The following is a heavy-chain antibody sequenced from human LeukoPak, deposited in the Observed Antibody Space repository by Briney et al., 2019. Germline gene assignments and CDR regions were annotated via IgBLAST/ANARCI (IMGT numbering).Heavy chain of an antibody. D-gene: IGHD3-10*01. J-gene: IGHJ4*02. CDR2: INPNSGGT. CDR1: GYTFTGYY. CDR3: ARELGITMVRGTPPRY. Sequence: AASVKVSCRASGYTFTGYYMHWVRQAPGQGLEWMGRINPNSGGTNYAQKFQGRVTMTRDTSISAAYMELSRLRSDDTAVSYCARELGITMVRGTPPRYWGQGTLVTVSS. V-gene: IGHV1-2*06.